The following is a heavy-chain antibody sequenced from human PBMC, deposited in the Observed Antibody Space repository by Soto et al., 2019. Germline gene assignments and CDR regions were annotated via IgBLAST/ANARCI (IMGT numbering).Heavy chain of an antibody. CDR3: AMSNSNDLYYHFES. CDR2: INWNSDTI. J-gene: IGHJ4*02. CDR1: GFTFDDYA. D-gene: IGHD3-22*01. V-gene: IGHV3-9*01. Sequence: GGSLRLSSAAYGFTFDDYAMHWVRHAPGKRREWVSGINWNSDTIGYADSVKGRFTGSRDNAKGSLLLQMSSLRAEDTAVYFCAMSNSNDLYYHFESWGQGT.